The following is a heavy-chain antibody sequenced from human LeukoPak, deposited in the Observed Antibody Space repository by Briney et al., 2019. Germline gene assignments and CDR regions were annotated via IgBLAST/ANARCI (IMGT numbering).Heavy chain of an antibody. V-gene: IGHV1-18*01. D-gene: IGHD3-3*01. CDR1: GYTFTSYG. CDR3: ARAYDFWSGYYRAYFDY. CDR2: ISAYNGNT. J-gene: IGHJ4*02. Sequence: ASVKVSCKASGYTFTSYGISWVRQAPGQGLEWMGWISAYNGNTNYAQKLQGRVTMTTDTSTSTAYMELRSLRSEDTAVYYCARAYDFWSGYYRAYFDYWGQGTLVTVSS.